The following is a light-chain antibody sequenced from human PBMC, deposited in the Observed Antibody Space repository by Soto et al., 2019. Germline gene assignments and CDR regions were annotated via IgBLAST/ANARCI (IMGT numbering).Light chain of an antibody. CDR3: QSYDSSLSSSV. V-gene: IGLV1-40*01. CDR2: GNS. CDR1: SSNVGAGYD. J-gene: IGLJ2*01. Sequence: QSVLTQPPSVSGAPGQRVTISCTGSSSNVGAGYDVHWYQQLPGTAPKLLIYGNSNRPSGVPDRFSGSKSGTSAFLAITGLQSEDEAEYYCQSYDSSLSSSVFGGGTKLTVL.